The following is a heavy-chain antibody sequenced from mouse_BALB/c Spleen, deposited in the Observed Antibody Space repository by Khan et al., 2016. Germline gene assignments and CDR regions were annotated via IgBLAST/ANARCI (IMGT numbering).Heavy chain of an antibody. CDR2: ISSGGSYT. D-gene: IGHD1-1*01. Sequence: EVQLVESGGDLVKPGGSLKLSCAASGFTFSSYGMSWVRQTPDKRLEWVATISSGGSYTYYPDSVKGRFTISRDNAKNTLYLQMSSLKSEDTAMYYCARRDGSSYGGFDDWGQGTTLTVSS. CDR3: ARRDGSSYGGFDD. CDR1: GFTFSSYG. V-gene: IGHV5-6*01. J-gene: IGHJ2*01.